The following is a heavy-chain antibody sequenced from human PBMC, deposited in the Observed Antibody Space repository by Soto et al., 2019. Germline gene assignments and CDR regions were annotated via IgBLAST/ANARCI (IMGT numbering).Heavy chain of an antibody. CDR3: AAPYCSSTSCPLYYYYGMDV. CDR1: GFTFTSSA. Sequence: SVKVSCKASGFTFTSSAMQWVRQARGQRLEWIGWIVVGSGNTNYAQKFQERVTITRDMSTSTAYMELSSLRSEDTAVYYCAAPYCSSTSCPLYYYYGMDVWGQGTTVTV. V-gene: IGHV1-58*02. D-gene: IGHD2-2*01. CDR2: IVVGSGNT. J-gene: IGHJ6*02.